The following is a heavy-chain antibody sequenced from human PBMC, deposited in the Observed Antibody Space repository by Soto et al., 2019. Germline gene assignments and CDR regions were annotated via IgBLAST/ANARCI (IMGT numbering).Heavy chain of an antibody. CDR3: ARVSYMGLTMARGVLNCFDP. Sequence: LSLTCTVSGGSISSGGYYWSWIRQHPGKGLEWIEYIYYSGSTYYNPSLKSRVTISVDTSKNQFSLKLSSVTAADTAVYYCARVSYMGLTMARGVLNCFDPWCQGALVTVSS. V-gene: IGHV4-31*03. J-gene: IGHJ5*02. D-gene: IGHD3-10*01. CDR1: GGSISSGGYY. CDR2: IYYSGST.